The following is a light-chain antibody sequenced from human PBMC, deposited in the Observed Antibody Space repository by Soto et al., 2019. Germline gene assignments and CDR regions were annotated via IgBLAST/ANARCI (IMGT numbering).Light chain of an antibody. V-gene: IGKV3-15*01. CDR1: QSVSSN. J-gene: IGKJ2*01. CDR3: QQYNNWPPWT. CDR2: DAS. Sequence: EIVMTQSPATLSVSPGERATLSCRASQSVSSNLAWYQQKPGQAPRVLIYDASTRATGIPARFSGSGSGTEFTLTISSLQSEVFAVYYCQQYNNWPPWTFGQGTKLEIK.